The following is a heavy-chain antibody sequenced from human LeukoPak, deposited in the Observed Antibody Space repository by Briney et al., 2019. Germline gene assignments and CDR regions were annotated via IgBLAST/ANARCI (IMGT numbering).Heavy chain of an antibody. Sequence: GGSLRLSCAASGFSASSNYMSWVRQAPGKGLEWVSVIHNDDNTYDAESVKGRFTISRDSSRNTLYLQMNRLRVEDTAVYYCARGHAAMGEYWVQGTLVTVSS. D-gene: IGHD5-18*01. CDR2: IHNDDNT. CDR3: ARGHAAMGEY. V-gene: IGHV3-66*01. J-gene: IGHJ4*02. CDR1: GFSASSNY.